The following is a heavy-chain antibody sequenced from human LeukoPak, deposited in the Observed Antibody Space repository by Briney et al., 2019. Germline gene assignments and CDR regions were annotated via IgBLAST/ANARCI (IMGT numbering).Heavy chain of an antibody. CDR1: RFTFSSYV. J-gene: IGHJ4*02. CDR2: ISGGGEST. D-gene: IGHD2-2*01. Sequence: PGGSLRLSCAASRFTFSSYVLNWVRQAPGKGLEWVSAISGGGESTYYADSVRGRFTISRDNSKNTLYLQMNSLRAEDTAVYYCAKGEGEYCSSTSCSTFFDYWGQGTLVTVPS. V-gene: IGHV3-23*01. CDR3: AKGEGEYCSSTSCSTFFDY.